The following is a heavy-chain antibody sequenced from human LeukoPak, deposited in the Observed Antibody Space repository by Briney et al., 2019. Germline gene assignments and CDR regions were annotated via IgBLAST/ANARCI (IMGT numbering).Heavy chain of an antibody. Sequence: QTGGSLRLSCAASGFTFSSSAMSWVRQAPGKGLEWVSGISGSGHSTYYADSVKGRFTVPRDNSKNTLYLQMNSLRAEDTAVYFCAKEPHILTGYYADYFDYWGQGTLVTVSS. V-gene: IGHV3-23*01. CDR3: AKEPHILTGYYADYFDY. J-gene: IGHJ4*02. CDR2: ISGSGHST. CDR1: GFTFSSSA. D-gene: IGHD3-9*01.